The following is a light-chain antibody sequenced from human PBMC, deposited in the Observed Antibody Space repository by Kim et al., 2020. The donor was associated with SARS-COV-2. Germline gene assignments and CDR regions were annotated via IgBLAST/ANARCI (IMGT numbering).Light chain of an antibody. CDR1: QSVSSSY. V-gene: IGKV3-20*01. CDR2: GAS. J-gene: IGKJ2*01. Sequence: EIVLTQSPGTLSLSPGERATLSCRASQSVSSSYLAWYQQKPGQAPRLLINGASSRATGIPDRFRGSGSGTDFTLTISRLEPEDYAVYYCQQYGSSPYTFGQGTMVAI. CDR3: QQYGSSPYT.